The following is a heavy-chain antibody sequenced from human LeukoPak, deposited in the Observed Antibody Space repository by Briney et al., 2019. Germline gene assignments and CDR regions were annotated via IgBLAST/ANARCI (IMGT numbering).Heavy chain of an antibody. CDR3: ARGRDGSSPWYFDY. J-gene: IGHJ4*02. CDR2: IYSSGST. V-gene: IGHV4-59*01. CDR1: GGSINSYY. D-gene: IGHD5-24*01. Sequence: SETLSLTCTVSGGSINSYYWSWIRQPPGKRLEWIGFIYSSGSTDYNPSLESRVTITLDTSKNQFSLKMTSVTAADTAVYYCARGRDGSSPWYFDYWGQGALVTVSS.